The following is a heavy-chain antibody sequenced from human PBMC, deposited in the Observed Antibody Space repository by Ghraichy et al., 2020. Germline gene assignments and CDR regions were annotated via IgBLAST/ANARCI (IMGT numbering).Heavy chain of an antibody. CDR1: GYTFTSYY. CDR2: INPSGGST. Sequence: ASVKVSCKASGYTFTSYYMHWVRQAPGQGLEWMGIINPSGGSTSYAQKFQGRVTMTRDTSTSTVYMELSSLRSEDTAVYYCARDFYYYYDSSGYDRNAFDIWGQGTMVTVSS. V-gene: IGHV1-46*01. J-gene: IGHJ3*02. D-gene: IGHD3-22*01. CDR3: ARDFYYYYDSSGYDRNAFDI.